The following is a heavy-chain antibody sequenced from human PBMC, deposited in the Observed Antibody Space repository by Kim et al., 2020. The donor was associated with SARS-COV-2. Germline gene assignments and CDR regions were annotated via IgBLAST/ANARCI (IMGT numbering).Heavy chain of an antibody. D-gene: IGHD3-22*01. CDR3: ARGSSSGHDAFDI. CDR2: IYYSGST. Sequence: SETLSLTCTVSGGSISSGGYYWSWIRQHPGKGLEWIGYIYYSGSTYYNPSLKSRVTISVDTSKNQFSLKLSSVTAADTAVYYCARGSSSGHDAFDIWGQGTMVTVSS. J-gene: IGHJ3*02. V-gene: IGHV4-31*02. CDR1: GGSISSGGYY.